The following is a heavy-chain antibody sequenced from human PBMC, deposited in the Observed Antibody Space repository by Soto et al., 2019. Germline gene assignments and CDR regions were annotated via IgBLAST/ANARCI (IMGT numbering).Heavy chain of an antibody. CDR1: GFTFTSSA. D-gene: IGHD3-10*01. CDR2: IVVGSGNT. V-gene: IGHV1-58*02. J-gene: IGHJ6*02. CDR3: AASGTYYYGSGRYYYYYGMDV. Sequence: QMQLVQSGPEVKKPGTSVKVSCKASGFTFTSSAMQWVRQARGQRLEWIGWIVVGSGNTNYAQKFQERVTITRDMSTSTAYMELSSLRSEDTAVYYCAASGTYYYGSGRYYYYYGMDVWGQGTTVTVSS.